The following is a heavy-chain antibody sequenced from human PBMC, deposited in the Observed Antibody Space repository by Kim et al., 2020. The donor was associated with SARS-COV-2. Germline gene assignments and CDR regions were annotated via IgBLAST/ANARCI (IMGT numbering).Heavy chain of an antibody. CDR2: ISSSSSTI. D-gene: IGHD3-22*01. J-gene: IGHJ4*02. CDR3: ARGLGITMIVDYFDY. Sequence: GGSLRLSCAASGFTFSSYSMNWVRQAPGKGLEWVSYISSSSSTIYYADSVKGRFTISRDNAKNSLYLQMNSLRAEDTAVYYCARGLGITMIVDYFDYWGQGTLVTVSS. V-gene: IGHV3-48*04. CDR1: GFTFSSYS.